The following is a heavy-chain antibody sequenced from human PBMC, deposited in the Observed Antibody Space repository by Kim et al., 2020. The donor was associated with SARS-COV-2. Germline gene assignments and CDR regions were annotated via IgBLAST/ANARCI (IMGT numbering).Heavy chain of an antibody. Sequence: DSVKGRFTISRDDAKKSLYQQVNSLRDEDTAVYYCARGFSDLGYNYYYMDVWGQGTTVTVSS. V-gene: IGHV3-48*02. J-gene: IGHJ6*02. CDR3: ARGFSDLGYNYYYMDV. D-gene: IGHD3-10*01.